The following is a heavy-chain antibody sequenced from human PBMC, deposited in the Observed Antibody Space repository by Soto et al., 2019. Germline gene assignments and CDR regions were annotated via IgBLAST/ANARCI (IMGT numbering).Heavy chain of an antibody. CDR2: INPATGAA. J-gene: IGHJ3*02. CDR3: ARGGGVGVAGSAAFDM. V-gene: IGHV1-2*02. D-gene: IGHD3-3*01. CDR1: GYPVTAYY. Sequence: QLHLVQSGAVVKKPGASVTVSCSASGYPVTAYYMHWVRQAPGRGLEWMGGINPATGAAKYTQTFQGRVTLTRGPSTRTVFMELSGLTSEDTAVFYCARGGGVGVAGSAAFDMWGQGTLVTVSS.